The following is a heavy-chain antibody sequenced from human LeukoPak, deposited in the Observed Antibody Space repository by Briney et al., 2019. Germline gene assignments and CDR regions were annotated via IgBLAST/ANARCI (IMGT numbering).Heavy chain of an antibody. CDR2: IWYDGSNK. CDR1: GFTFSSYG. D-gene: IGHD4-11*01. Sequence: GGSLRLSCAASGFTFSSYGMHWVRQAPGKGLEWVAVIWYDGSNKYYADSVKGRFTISRDNSKNTLYLQMNSLRAEDTAVYYCAREHDYRVFDNWGQGTMVTVSS. CDR3: AREHDYRVFDN. V-gene: IGHV3-33*01. J-gene: IGHJ3*02.